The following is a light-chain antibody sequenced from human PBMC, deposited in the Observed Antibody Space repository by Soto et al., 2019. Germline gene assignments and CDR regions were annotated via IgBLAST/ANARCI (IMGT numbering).Light chain of an antibody. CDR1: QTVSNTY. CDR3: QQYGALPPT. CDR2: GAS. V-gene: IGKV3-20*01. Sequence: EIVLTQFPGALSLSPGERVTLSCRASQTVSNTYLAWYQQKSGQAPKFLIYGASNRATGIPDRFSGSGSGTDFPLTISRLEPEDFAVYYCQQYGALPPTFDGGTKVEIK. J-gene: IGKJ4*01.